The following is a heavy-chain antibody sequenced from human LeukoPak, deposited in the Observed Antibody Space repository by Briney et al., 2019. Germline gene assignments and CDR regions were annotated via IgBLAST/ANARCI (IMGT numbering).Heavy chain of an antibody. J-gene: IGHJ4*02. D-gene: IGHD5-24*01. CDR3: TRVGYIDEGIDY. Sequence: GGSLRLSCVASGFPFSSYWMTWVRQAPGKGLEWVANIKQDGSKKSYVDSVKGRFTISRDNAKNSLYLQMNSLRAEDTAICYCTRVGYIDEGIDYWGQGTLVTVSS. V-gene: IGHV3-7*04. CDR2: IKQDGSKK. CDR1: GFPFSSYW.